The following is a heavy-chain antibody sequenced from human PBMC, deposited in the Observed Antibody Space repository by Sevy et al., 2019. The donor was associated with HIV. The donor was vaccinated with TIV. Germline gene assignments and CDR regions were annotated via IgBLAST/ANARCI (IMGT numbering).Heavy chain of an antibody. CDR1: GFTFSDYG. Sequence: GGSLRLSCAASGFTFSDYGMQWVRQAPGKGLEWVAVIWNDGSNKYYADSVKGRFTTSRDNSSNTLYLQMNSLGAEDTSVYYCARDGRGEGIRPVDLDYWGQGTLVTVSS. V-gene: IGHV3-33*01. D-gene: IGHD3-16*01. CDR2: IWNDGSNK. J-gene: IGHJ4*02. CDR3: ARDGRGEGIRPVDLDY.